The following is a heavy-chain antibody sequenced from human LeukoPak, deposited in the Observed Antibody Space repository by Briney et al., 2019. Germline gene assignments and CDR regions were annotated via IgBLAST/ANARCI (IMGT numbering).Heavy chain of an antibody. CDR1: GFTFSSYA. J-gene: IGHJ4*02. V-gene: IGHV3-23*01. CDR3: AKDLITMVRGLNFDY. CDR2: ISGSGGST. Sequence: GGSLRLSCAASGFTFSSYAMSWVRQAPGRGLEWVSAISGSGGSTYYADSVKGRFTISRDNSKNTLYLQMNSLRAEDTAVYYCAKDLITMVRGLNFDYWGQGTLVTVSS. D-gene: IGHD3-10*01.